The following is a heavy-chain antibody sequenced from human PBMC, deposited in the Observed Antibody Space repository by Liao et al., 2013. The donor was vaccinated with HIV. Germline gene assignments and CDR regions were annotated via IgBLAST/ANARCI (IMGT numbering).Heavy chain of an antibody. CDR1: GGSISSGSFY. J-gene: IGHJ6*03. CDR3: ARLNGDDYGAYVGGYFYMDV. CDR2: FYTIGST. D-gene: IGHD4-17*01. V-gene: IGHV4-61*02. Sequence: QVQLQESGPGLVKPSQTLSLTCTVSGGSISSGSFYWSWIRQPPGKGLEWIGNFYTIGSTTYNSTLKSRVTISLDMSKDQLSLKLNSVTAADTAVYYCARLNGDDYGAYVGGYFYMDVWGRGTAVTVSS.